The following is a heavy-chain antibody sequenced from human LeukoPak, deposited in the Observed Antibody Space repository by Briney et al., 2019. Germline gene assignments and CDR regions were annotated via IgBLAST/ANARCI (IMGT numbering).Heavy chain of an antibody. J-gene: IGHJ4*02. D-gene: IGHD3-22*01. V-gene: IGHV1-69*04. Sequence: SVKVSCKASGGTFISYAISWVRQAPGQGLEWMGRIIPIFGIANYAQKFHGRVTITADKSTSTAYMELSSLRSEDTAVYYCARDPGDSSGLIDYWGQGTLVTVSS. CDR1: GGTFISYA. CDR3: ARDPGDSSGLIDY. CDR2: IIPIFGIA.